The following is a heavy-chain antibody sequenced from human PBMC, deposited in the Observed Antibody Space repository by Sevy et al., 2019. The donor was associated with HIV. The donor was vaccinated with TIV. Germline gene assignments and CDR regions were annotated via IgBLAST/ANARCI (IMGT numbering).Heavy chain of an antibody. CDR1: GFTFSSYG. Sequence: GGSLRLSCAASGFTFSSYGMHWVRQAPGKGLEWVAVIWYDGSNKYYADSVKGRFTISRDNSKNTLYLQMNSLRAEDTAVYYCARDLKGGYSGYDSTHLDYWGQGTLVTVSS. J-gene: IGHJ4*02. CDR2: IWYDGSNK. D-gene: IGHD5-12*01. CDR3: ARDLKGGYSGYDSTHLDY. V-gene: IGHV3-33*01.